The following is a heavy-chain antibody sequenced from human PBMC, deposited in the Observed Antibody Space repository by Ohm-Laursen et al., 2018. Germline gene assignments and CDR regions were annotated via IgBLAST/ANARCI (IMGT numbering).Heavy chain of an antibody. D-gene: IGHD1-7*01. V-gene: IGHV1-2*02. CDR1: GYTFTGYY. CDR3: ARDSSGSIGMDV. Sequence: GSSVKVSCKVSGYTFTGYYMHWVRQAPGKGLEWMGWINPNSGGTNYAQKFQGRVTMTRDTSISTAYMELSRLRSDDTAVYYCARDSSGSIGMDVWGQGTTVTVSS. J-gene: IGHJ6*02. CDR2: INPNSGGT.